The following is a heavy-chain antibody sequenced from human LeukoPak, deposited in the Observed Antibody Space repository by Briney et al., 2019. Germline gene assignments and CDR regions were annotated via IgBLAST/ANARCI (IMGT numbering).Heavy chain of an antibody. J-gene: IGHJ4*02. CDR2: ISSSGSTI. V-gene: IGHV3-48*03. CDR3: ARDSSPRPVQPYYFDY. D-gene: IGHD6-13*01. CDR1: GFTFSSYE. Sequence: GGSLRLSCAASGFTFSSYEMGWVRPAPGKGLGWVSYISSSGSTIYYADSVKGRFTISKDNAKNSLYLQMNSLRAEDTPVYYCARDSSPRPVQPYYFDYWGQGTLVTVSS.